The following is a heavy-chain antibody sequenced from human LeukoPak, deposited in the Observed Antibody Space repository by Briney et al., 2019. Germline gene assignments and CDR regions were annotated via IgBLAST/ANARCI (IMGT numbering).Heavy chain of an antibody. V-gene: IGHV3-11*01. J-gene: IGHJ4*02. CDR2: ISSSGTTM. Sequence: GGSLRLSCAASGFTFSDYYMSWTRQTPGKGLEWGSYISSSGTTMEYAKSVKGRFTISRDNAKDSLYLQMNSLEAEDTAVYYCAKGHTYGMIWGQGTLVSVSS. CDR3: AKGHTYGMI. D-gene: IGHD3-10*01. CDR1: GFTFSDYY.